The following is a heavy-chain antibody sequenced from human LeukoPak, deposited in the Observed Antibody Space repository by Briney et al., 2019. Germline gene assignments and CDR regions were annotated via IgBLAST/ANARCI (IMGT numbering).Heavy chain of an antibody. CDR2: ISGSGRNT. CDR3: VTNYFDSSAYYPDFDY. J-gene: IGHJ4*02. V-gene: IGHV3-23*01. D-gene: IGHD3-22*01. CDR1: GFTFSSYA. Sequence: GGSLRLSCAASGFTFSSYAMNWVRQAPLKGLEWVSAISGSGRNTYYADSVKGRFTISRDNSKNTLHLQMNSLRAEDSAVYYCVTNYFDSSAYYPDFDYWGQGALVTVSS.